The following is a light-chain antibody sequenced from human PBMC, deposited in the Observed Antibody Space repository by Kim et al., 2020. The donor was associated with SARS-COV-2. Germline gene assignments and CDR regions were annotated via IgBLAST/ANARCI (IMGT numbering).Light chain of an antibody. CDR2: DVN. V-gene: IGLV2-14*03. CDR1: SSDVGGYNY. Sequence: GPSITISCTGTSSDVGGYNYVYWYQQHPGKAPKLMIYDVNNRPSGVSNRFSGSKSGNTASLTISGLQAEDEADYYCSSYTSSSTLVFGGGTKVTVL. J-gene: IGLJ2*01. CDR3: SSYTSSSTLV.